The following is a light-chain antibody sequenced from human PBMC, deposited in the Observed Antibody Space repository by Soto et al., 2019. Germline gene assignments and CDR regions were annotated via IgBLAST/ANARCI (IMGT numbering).Light chain of an antibody. Sequence: DIQMTQSPSTVTAYVCALVTITCRASQSITTWLAWYQQRPGKAPKLLIYAASSLQSGVPSRFSGSGSGTDFTLTISSLQPEDVATYYCQKSYSTPWTFGQGNKVDIK. CDR2: AAS. CDR1: QSITTW. J-gene: IGKJ1*01. V-gene: IGKV1-39*01. CDR3: QKSYSTPWT.